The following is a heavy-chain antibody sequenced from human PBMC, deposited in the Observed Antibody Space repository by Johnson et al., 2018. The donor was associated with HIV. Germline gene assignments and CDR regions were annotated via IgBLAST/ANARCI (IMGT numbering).Heavy chain of an antibody. CDR2: IKQDGSEK. CDR3: ARDSVYGDYDGVDAFDM. Sequence: EKLVESGGGLVQPGGSLRLSCAASGFTFSSYWMSWVRQAPGKGLEWVANIKQDGSEKYYVDSVKGRFTISRDNAKNSLYLQMNSLRAEDTAMYYCARDSVYGDYDGVDAFDMWGQGTMVTVSS. CDR1: GFTFSSYW. J-gene: IGHJ3*02. V-gene: IGHV3-7*05. D-gene: IGHD4-17*01.